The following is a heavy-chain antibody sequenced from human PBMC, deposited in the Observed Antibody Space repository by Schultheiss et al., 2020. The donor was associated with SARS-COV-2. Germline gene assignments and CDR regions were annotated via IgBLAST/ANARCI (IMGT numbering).Heavy chain of an antibody. Sequence: ASVKVSCKASGYTFTGYYMHWVRQAPGQGLEWMGWISAYNGNTNYAQKVQGRVTMTTDTSTSTAYMELRSLRSEDTAVYYCARSFEWQLASGYYYYYGMDVWGQGTTVTVSS. V-gene: IGHV1-18*04. CDR3: ARSFEWQLASGYYYYYGMDV. D-gene: IGHD6-6*01. CDR2: ISAYNGNT. CDR1: GYTFTGYY. J-gene: IGHJ6*02.